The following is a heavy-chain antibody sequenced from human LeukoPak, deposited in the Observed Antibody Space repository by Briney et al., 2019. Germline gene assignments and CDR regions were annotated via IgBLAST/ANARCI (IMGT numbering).Heavy chain of an antibody. Sequence: SGTLSLTCTVSGGSLSSYYWSWVRQPPGKGLEWIGYIYYSGSTNYNPSLKSRVTISVDTSKNQFSLKLSSVTAADTAVYYCARQVDCSSTSCYVLEPYFDYWGQGTLVTVSS. D-gene: IGHD2-2*01. CDR3: ARQVDCSSTSCYVLEPYFDY. V-gene: IGHV4-59*01. J-gene: IGHJ4*02. CDR1: GGSLSSYY. CDR2: IYYSGST.